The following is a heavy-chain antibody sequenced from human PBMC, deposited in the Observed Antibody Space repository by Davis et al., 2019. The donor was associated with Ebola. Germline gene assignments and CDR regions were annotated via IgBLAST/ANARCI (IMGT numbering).Heavy chain of an antibody. J-gene: IGHJ4*02. D-gene: IGHD1-26*01. V-gene: IGHV3-53*01. CDR1: GFTVSSNY. Sequence: GGSLRLSCAASGFTVSSNYMSWVRQAPGKGLEWVSVIYRGGSTYYADSVKGRFTISRDNSKNTLYLQMNSLRAEDTAVYYCARVGGWELLPLAFFDYWGQGTLVTVSS. CDR2: IYRGGST. CDR3: ARVGGWELLPLAFFDY.